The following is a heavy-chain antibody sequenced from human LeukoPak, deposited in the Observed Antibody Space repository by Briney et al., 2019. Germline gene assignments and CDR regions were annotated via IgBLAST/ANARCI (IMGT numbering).Heavy chain of an antibody. Sequence: ASVKVSCKASGYTFTSYDINWVRQATGQGLEWMGWMNPNSGNTGYAQKLQGRVTMTTDTSTSTAYMELRSLRSDDTAVYYCARGGSSSRPDYWGQGTLVTVSS. CDR2: MNPNSGNT. J-gene: IGHJ4*02. D-gene: IGHD6-6*01. V-gene: IGHV1-8*02. CDR3: ARGGSSSRPDY. CDR1: GYTFTSYD.